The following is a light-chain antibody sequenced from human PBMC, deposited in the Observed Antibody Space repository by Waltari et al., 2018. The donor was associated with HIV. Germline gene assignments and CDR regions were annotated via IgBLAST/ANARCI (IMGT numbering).Light chain of an antibody. J-gene: IGLJ3*02. V-gene: IGLV6-57*02. Sequence: FILTQTHSVSASPGETVIISSTSTSGSMATNYLHWFQQRPGAAPTTIIYEDNQSSSGIPDRFSGSIDTSSNAASLTISGLKTEDEADYYCQSFNDNNEWVFGGGTKVTVL. CDR2: EDN. CDR3: QSFNDNNEWV. CDR1: SGSMATNY.